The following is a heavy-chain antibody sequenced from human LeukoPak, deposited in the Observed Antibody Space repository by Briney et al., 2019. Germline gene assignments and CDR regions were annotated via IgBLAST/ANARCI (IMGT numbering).Heavy chain of an antibody. CDR3: AREGGNGGFDY. Sequence: ASVKVSCKASRYNFNAYYLHWVRQAPGQGVEGMGWINPNSGATKYLQKFDGRVTLTRDTSISTAYMELTTLIADDSALYYCAREGGNGGFDYWGQGTLVTVSS. CDR1: RYNFNAYY. V-gene: IGHV1-2*02. J-gene: IGHJ4*02. D-gene: IGHD2-8*01. CDR2: INPNSGAT.